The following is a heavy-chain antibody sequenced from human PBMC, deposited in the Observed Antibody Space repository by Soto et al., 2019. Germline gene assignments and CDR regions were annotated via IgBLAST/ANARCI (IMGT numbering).Heavy chain of an antibody. CDR1: GGSISSSSYY. D-gene: IGHD1-1*01. J-gene: IGHJ5*02. CDR2: IYYSGST. CDR3: PRWKLTTPNWFDP. V-gene: IGHV4-39*01. Sequence: QLQLQESGPGLVKPSETLSLTCTVSGGSISSSSYYWGWIRQPPGKGLEWIGSIYYSGSTYYNPSLKSRVTISVDTSKNQSSLKLSSLTAADTAVYYPPRWKLTTPNWFDPWGQGTLVTVSP.